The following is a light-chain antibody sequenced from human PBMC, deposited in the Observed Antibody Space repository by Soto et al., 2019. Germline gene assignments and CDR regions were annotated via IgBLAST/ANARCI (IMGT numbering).Light chain of an antibody. Sequence: EIVLTQSPDTLSVSPGERATLSCRASQSISRTLAWYQQKSGQPPRLLIYDASTRATGFPARFSGSGSGTDFTLPISRLEPEDFAVYYCQQRSNWPLTFGPGTKVDIK. CDR1: QSISRT. CDR2: DAS. CDR3: QQRSNWPLT. V-gene: IGKV3-11*01. J-gene: IGKJ3*01.